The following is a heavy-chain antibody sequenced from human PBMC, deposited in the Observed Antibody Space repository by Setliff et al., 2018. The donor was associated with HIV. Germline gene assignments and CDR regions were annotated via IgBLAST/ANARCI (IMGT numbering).Heavy chain of an antibody. CDR3: ARGNNGYYYDSSGYYH. CDR2: VHTSGSS. V-gene: IGHV4-4*08. J-gene: IGHJ5*02. CDR1: GGSISNYY. Sequence: SETLSLTCTVSGGSISNYYWSWIRQSPRWGLEWIGYVHTSGSSNYNLSLKSRATISVDTSKNQLSLKLSSVTAADTAVYYCARGNNGYYYDSSGYYHWGQGTLVTVSS. D-gene: IGHD3-22*01.